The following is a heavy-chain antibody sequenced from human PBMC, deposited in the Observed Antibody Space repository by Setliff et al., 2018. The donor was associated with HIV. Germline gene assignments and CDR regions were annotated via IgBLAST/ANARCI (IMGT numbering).Heavy chain of an antibody. Sequence: PSETLSLTCTVSGGSISGYHWNWLRQTPGKGLEWIGYIHTSRGTNYNHSLRTRVIISVDTSNQFSLKLSSVTAADAAVYYCAREGWSDHYYYYMDVWDKGTTVTVSS. CDR2: IHTSRGT. CDR3: AREGWSDHYYYYMDV. V-gene: IGHV4-4*09. J-gene: IGHJ6*03. CDR1: GGSISGYH. D-gene: IGHD2-15*01.